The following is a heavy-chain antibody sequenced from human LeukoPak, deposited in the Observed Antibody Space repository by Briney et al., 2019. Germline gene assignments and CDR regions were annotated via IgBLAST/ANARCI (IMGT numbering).Heavy chain of an antibody. CDR1: GFTFSSYW. V-gene: IGHV3-15*07. J-gene: IGHJ4*02. CDR2: IKPKTDGETT. Sequence: GGSLRLSCAASGFTFSSYWMNWVRQAPGKGLEWVGRIKPKTDGETTEYAAPVKGRFSISRDDSKNMLYLQMNSLKTEDIAVYYCITPLPYSAQGGQGTLVTVSS. CDR3: ITPLPYSAQ. D-gene: IGHD2-21*01.